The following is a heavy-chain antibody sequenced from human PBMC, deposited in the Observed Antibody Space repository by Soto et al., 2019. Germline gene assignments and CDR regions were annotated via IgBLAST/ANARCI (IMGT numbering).Heavy chain of an antibody. CDR3: AKRDRSSFSYWLDT. CDR2: IYFSGTT. D-gene: IGHD3-22*01. V-gene: IGHV4-31*03. J-gene: IGHJ5*02. CDR1: GGSISSGDYY. Sequence: QVQLQESGPGLVKPSQTLSLTCTVSGGSISSGDYYWSWIRQHPGRGLEWIGTIYFSGTTYYNPSLKGRVTIAIDTSKNQLSLNLSSVTAADTAVCYCAKRDRSSFSYWLDTWGQGTLDTVSS.